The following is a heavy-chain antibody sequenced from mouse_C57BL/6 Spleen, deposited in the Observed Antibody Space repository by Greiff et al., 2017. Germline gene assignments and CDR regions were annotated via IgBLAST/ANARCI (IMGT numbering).Heavy chain of an antibody. D-gene: IGHD1-1*01. V-gene: IGHV5-6*01. Sequence: EVQVVESGGDLVKPGGSLKLSCAASGFTFSSYGMSWVRQTPDKRLEWVATISSGGSYTYYPDSVKGRFTISRDNAMNTLYLQMSSLKSEDTAMYYCASDYYGSSYGYWGQGTTLTVSS. CDR2: ISSGGSYT. CDR1: GFTFSSYG. J-gene: IGHJ2*01. CDR3: ASDYYGSSYGY.